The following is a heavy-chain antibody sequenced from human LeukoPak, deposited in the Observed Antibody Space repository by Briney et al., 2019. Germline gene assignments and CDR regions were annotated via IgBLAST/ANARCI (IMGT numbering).Heavy chain of an antibody. D-gene: IGHD6-13*01. J-gene: IGHJ4*02. V-gene: IGHV3-23*01. CDR1: GFTFSSYA. Sequence: GGSLRLFCAASGFTFSSYAMSWVRQAPGKGLEWVSAISGSGGSTYYADSVKGRFTISRDNSKNTLYLQMNSLRAEDTAVYYCAKMTRTGIAAAGGFDYWGQGTLVTVSS. CDR3: AKMTRTGIAAAGGFDY. CDR2: ISGSGGST.